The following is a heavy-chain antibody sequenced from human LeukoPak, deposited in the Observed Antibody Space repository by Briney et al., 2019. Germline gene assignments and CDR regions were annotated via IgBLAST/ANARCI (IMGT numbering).Heavy chain of an antibody. V-gene: IGHV4-34*01. CDR2: IIHSGST. CDR1: GGCFSGSY. D-gene: IGHD1-1*01. CDR3: ARGGGDWNDAYQNAFDI. J-gene: IGHJ3*02. Sequence: SETPSLTCAVYGGCFSGSYWSWIRQSPGKGLEWIGEIIHSGSTTYNPSLKSRVTISIDTSKNQFSLKLSSVTAADTAVYYCARGGGDWNDAYQNAFDIWDQGTMGTVSS.